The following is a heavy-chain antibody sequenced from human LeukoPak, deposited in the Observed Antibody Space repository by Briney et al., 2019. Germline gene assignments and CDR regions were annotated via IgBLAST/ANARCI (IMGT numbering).Heavy chain of an antibody. J-gene: IGHJ6*02. V-gene: IGHV1-18*01. Sequence: GASVKVSCKASGYTFTRYGISWARQAPGQGLEWMGWISAYNGNTNYAQKLQGRVTMTTDTSTSTAYMELRSLRSDDTAVYYCARSPAKDIVVVPAAILHYYGMDVWGQGTTVTVSS. D-gene: IGHD2-2*02. CDR3: ARSPAKDIVVVPAAILHYYGMDV. CDR1: GYTFTRYG. CDR2: ISAYNGNT.